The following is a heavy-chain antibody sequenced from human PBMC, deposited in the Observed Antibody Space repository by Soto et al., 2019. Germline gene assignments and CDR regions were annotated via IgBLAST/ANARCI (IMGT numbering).Heavy chain of an antibody. V-gene: IGHV4-39*01. CDR3: ASRRDGFYYFDY. CDR2: IYYSGST. J-gene: IGHJ4*02. D-gene: IGHD5-12*01. Sequence: QLQLQESGPGLVKPSETLSLTCTVSGGSISSSSYYWGWIRQPPGKGLEWIGNIYYSGSTYYNPSLKSPVTISVDTSKIQLSLKLSSVTAADTAVYYCASRRDGFYYFDYWGQGTLVTVSS. CDR1: GGSISSSSYY.